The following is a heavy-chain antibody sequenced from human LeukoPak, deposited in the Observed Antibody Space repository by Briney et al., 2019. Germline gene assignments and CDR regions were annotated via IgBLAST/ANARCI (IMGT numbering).Heavy chain of an antibody. Sequence: PSETLSLTCTVSGVSISSSNSYWGWIRQPPGKGLEWIGSIYYSGSTYYNPSLKSRVTISVDTSKNQFSLKLSSVTAADTAVYYCAGGLRYFDWLLDESPPFDYWGQGTLVTVSS. V-gene: IGHV4-39*07. CDR2: IYYSGST. CDR3: AGGLRYFDWLLDESPPFDY. D-gene: IGHD3-9*01. CDR1: GVSISSSNSY. J-gene: IGHJ4*02.